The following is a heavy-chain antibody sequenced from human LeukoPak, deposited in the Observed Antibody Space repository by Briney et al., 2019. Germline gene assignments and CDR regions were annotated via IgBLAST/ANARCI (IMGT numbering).Heavy chain of an antibody. Sequence: PEGSLRLSCAASGFTFSSYAMHWVRQAPGKGLEWVAVISYDGSNKYYADSVKGRFTISRDNSKNTLYLQMNSLRAEDTAVYYCARDPAMAYFDYWGQGTLVTVSS. D-gene: IGHD5-18*01. J-gene: IGHJ4*02. CDR2: ISYDGSNK. V-gene: IGHV3-30-3*01. CDR1: GFTFSSYA. CDR3: ARDPAMAYFDY.